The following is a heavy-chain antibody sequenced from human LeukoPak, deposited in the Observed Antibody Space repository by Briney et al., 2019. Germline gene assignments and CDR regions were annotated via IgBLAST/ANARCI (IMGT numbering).Heavy chain of an antibody. CDR2: IYYSGTT. D-gene: IGHD6-19*01. J-gene: IGHJ4*02. CDR3: ARLGIAVAGDFDY. CDR1: GGSISSSSYY. Sequence: SETLSLTCTVSGGSISSSSYYWGWIRQPPGKGLEWIGSIYYSGTTYYNPSLKRRVTISVDTSKNQFSLKLSSVTAADTAVYYCARLGIAVAGDFDYWGQGTLVTVSS. V-gene: IGHV4-39*01.